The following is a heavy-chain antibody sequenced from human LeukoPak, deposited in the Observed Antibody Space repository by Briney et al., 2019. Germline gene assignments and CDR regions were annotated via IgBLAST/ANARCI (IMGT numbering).Heavy chain of an antibody. V-gene: IGHV3-30-3*01. CDR2: ISYDGDNK. J-gene: IGHJ3*02. CDR1: GFTFSSYA. D-gene: IGHD3/OR15-3a*01. Sequence: GGSLRLSCVGSGFTFSSYAMHWVRQAPGRGLEWVAVISYDGDNKYYADSVKGRFTISRDNSKNTLYLQMNSLRAEDTAVYYCAKAWSGTVGFDIWGQGTVVTVSS. CDR3: AKAWSGTVGFDI.